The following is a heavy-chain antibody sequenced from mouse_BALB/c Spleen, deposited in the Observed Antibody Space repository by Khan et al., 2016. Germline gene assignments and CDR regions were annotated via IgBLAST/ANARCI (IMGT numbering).Heavy chain of an antibody. CDR2: INPGSGGT. CDR1: GYAFTNYL. Sequence: QVQLKQSGAELVRPGTSVKVSCKATGYAFTNYLIEWIKQRPGQGLEWIGVINPGSGGTNYNEKFKDMATLTADKSSSTAYMQLSSLTSDDSAVSFCATSYYGYGFAYWGQGTLVTVSA. J-gene: IGHJ3*01. D-gene: IGHD1-2*01. CDR3: ATSYYGYGFAY. V-gene: IGHV1-54*01.